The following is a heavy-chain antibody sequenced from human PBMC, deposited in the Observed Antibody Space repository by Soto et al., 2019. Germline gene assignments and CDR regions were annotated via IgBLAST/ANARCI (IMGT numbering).Heavy chain of an antibody. CDR1: GHTLTEFS. CDR2: FDPEGGEA. CDR3: AKAMVTPDTENFDY. V-gene: IGHV1-24*01. D-gene: IGHD5-18*01. J-gene: IGHJ4*02. Sequence: GASVKVSCKISGHTLTEFSIHWVRQAPGKGLEWMGGFDPEGGEAIYAQKWHGRVTMTRNTSISTAYMELSSLRSEDTAVYYCAKAMVTPDTENFDYWGQGTLVTVSS.